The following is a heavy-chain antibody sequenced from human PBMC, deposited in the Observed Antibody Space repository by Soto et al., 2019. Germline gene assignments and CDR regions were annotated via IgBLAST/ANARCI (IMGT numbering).Heavy chain of an antibody. Sequence: VQLVESGGGLVQPGGSLQISCAASGFTLSGSTVHWVRQASGKGLEWIGRIRSNPNSFATAYAASVKGRFVLSRDDSKNTAYLQMDSLTTEDTAVYFCVRPDLHHWDGMDVWGQCTTVTVSS. CDR2: IRSNPNSFAT. D-gene: IGHD3-16*01. V-gene: IGHV3-73*02. CDR3: VRPDLHHWDGMDV. J-gene: IGHJ6*02. CDR1: GFTLSGST.